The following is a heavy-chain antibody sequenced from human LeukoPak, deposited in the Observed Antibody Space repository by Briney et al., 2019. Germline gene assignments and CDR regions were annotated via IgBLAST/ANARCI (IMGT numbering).Heavy chain of an antibody. V-gene: IGHV4-39*07. D-gene: IGHD5-12*01. J-gene: IGHJ5*02. Sequence: PSETLSLTCTVSGGSISSSSYYWGWIRQPPRKGLEWIGSIYYSGSTYYNPSLKSRVTISVDTSKNQFSLKLSSVTAADTAVYYCARDSELRGYSGYEDWFDPWGQGTLVTVSP. CDR1: GGSISSSSYY. CDR3: ARDSELRGYSGYEDWFDP. CDR2: IYYSGST.